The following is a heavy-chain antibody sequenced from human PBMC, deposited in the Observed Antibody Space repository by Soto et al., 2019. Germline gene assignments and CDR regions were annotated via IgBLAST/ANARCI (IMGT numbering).Heavy chain of an antibody. CDR3: ARAHHHSKYNWNYQGASGP. Sequence: ASVKVSCKXSGYTFTSYGISWVRQAPGQGLEWMGWISAYNGNTNYAQKLQGRVTMTTDTSTSTAYMELRSLRSDDTAVYYCARAHHHSKYNWNYQGASGPWGQGTLVTVSS. D-gene: IGHD1-7*01. CDR1: GYTFTSYG. J-gene: IGHJ5*02. V-gene: IGHV1-18*04. CDR2: ISAYNGNT.